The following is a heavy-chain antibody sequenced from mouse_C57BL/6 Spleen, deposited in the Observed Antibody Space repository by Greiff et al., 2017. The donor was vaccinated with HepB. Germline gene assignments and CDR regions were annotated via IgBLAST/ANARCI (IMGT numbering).Heavy chain of an antibody. CDR3: ARYDYGSSAFAY. V-gene: IGHV1-50*01. D-gene: IGHD1-1*01. J-gene: IGHJ3*01. CDR1: GYTFTSYW. Sequence: QVHVKQPGAELVKPGASVKLSCKASGYTFTSYWMQWVKQRPGQGLEWIGEIDPSDSYTNYNQKFKGKATLTVDTSSSTAYMQLSSLTSEDSAVDYCARYDYGSSAFAYWGQGTLVTVSA. CDR2: IDPSDSYT.